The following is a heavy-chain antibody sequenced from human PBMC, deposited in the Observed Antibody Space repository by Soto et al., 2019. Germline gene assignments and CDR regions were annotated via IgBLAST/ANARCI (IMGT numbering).Heavy chain of an antibody. J-gene: IGHJ5*02. CDR3: ARVNDYGYNWFDP. CDR2: INPSGGST. Sequence: ASVKVSCNAAGYPFTSYYMHWVRQPPGQGLEWMGIINPSGGSTSYAQKCQGRVTMTRDTSTSTVYMELSSLRSEDTAVYYCARVNDYGYNWFDPWGQGTLVTVSS. CDR1: GYPFTSYY. V-gene: IGHV1-46*03. D-gene: IGHD4-17*01.